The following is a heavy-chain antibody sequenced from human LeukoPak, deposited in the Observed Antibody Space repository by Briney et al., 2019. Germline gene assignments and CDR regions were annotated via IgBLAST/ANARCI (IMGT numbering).Heavy chain of an antibody. J-gene: IGHJ4*02. D-gene: IGHD2-2*01. CDR1: GFTFNNYA. Sequence: PGGSLRLSCAASGFTFNNYAIHWVRQAPGKGLEWVAVISYDGNKKYYADSVRGRFTISRDNSNYTLFLHMNSLRAEDTAVYYCARGRGSTSFYFDYWGQGTLVTVSS. CDR2: ISYDGNKK. V-gene: IGHV3-30*04. CDR3: ARGRGSTSFYFDY.